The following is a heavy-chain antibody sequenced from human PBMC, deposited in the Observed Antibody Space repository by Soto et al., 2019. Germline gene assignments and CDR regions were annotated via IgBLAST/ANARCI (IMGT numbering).Heavy chain of an antibody. V-gene: IGHV3-30-3*01. J-gene: IGHJ4*02. Sequence: VQLVESGGGVVQSGRSLRLSCAASGFTFDTYAMHWVRQAPGKGLEWVAVISYDGSNQFYAGSVQGRFTVSRDNSKNTPYLQVNSLRNDDTAVYYCTRGLLTDFFDYWGQGAMVTVSS. CDR2: ISYDGSNQ. CDR3: TRGLLTDFFDY. CDR1: GFTFDTYA.